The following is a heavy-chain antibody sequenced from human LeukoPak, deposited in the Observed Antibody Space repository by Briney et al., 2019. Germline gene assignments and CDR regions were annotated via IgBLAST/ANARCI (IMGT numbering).Heavy chain of an antibody. CDR3: ARGLAPGYSSSWGPNY. D-gene: IGHD6-19*01. J-gene: IGHJ4*02. Sequence: SETLSLTCTVSGGSISSGDYYWSWIRQPPGKGLEWIGYIYYSGSTYYNPSLKSRVTISVDTSKNQFSPKLSSVTAADTAVYYCARGLAPGYSSSWGPNYWGQGTLVTVSS. CDR1: GGSISSGDYY. V-gene: IGHV4-30-4*01. CDR2: IYYSGST.